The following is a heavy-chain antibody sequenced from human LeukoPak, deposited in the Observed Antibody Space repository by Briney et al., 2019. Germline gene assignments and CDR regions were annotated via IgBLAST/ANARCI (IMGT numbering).Heavy chain of an antibody. J-gene: IGHJ6*03. D-gene: IGHD1-1*01. CDR1: GGTFSSYA. V-gene: IGHV1-8*02. CDR2: MNPNSGNT. Sequence: ASVKVSCKASGGTFSSYAISWVRQATGQGLEWMGWMNPNSGNTGYAQKFQGRVTMTRNTSISTAYMELSSLRSEDTAVYYCATLAGRKTGTDPTHYYYYMDVWGKGTTVTVSS. CDR3: ATLAGRKTGTDPTHYYYYMDV.